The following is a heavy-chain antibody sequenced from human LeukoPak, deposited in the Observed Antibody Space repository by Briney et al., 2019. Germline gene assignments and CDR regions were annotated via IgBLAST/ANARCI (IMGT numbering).Heavy chain of an antibody. Sequence: GGSLRLSCAASGFTLDDNAMHWVRHAPGKGLEWVSGISWNSGSIGYADSVKGRFTISRDNAKNSLYLQMNSLRAEDTALYYCAKDIAAATTALDYWGQGTLVTVSS. J-gene: IGHJ4*02. CDR3: AKDIAAATTALDY. CDR1: GFTLDDNA. CDR2: ISWNSGSI. V-gene: IGHV3-9*01. D-gene: IGHD6-13*01.